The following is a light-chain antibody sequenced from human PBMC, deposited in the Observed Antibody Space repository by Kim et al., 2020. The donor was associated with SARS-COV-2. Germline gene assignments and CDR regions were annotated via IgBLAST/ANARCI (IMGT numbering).Light chain of an antibody. CDR2: GAS. CDR3: QQYVRSPLT. Sequence: SAGERATLSCRASESVSSNYLAWYQQKPGQPPRLVIYGASSRASGIPDRFSGSGSGTDFTLTISRLEPEDFAVYYCQQYVRSPLTFGGGTKVDIK. CDR1: ESVSSNY. J-gene: IGKJ4*01. V-gene: IGKV3-20*01.